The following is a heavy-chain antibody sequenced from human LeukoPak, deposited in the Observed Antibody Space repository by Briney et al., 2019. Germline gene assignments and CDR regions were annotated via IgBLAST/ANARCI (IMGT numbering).Heavy chain of an antibody. Sequence: GGSLRLSCAGSGFTVSSTYMSWVRQAPGKGLEWVSTTYYDGTTYSGDSVKGRFSICRDNSKNSLYLQMNSLRAEDMALYYCAKDSSYSSSYYFDYWGQGTLVTVSS. V-gene: IGHV3-53*05. D-gene: IGHD6-13*01. CDR1: GFTVSSTY. CDR3: AKDSSYSSSYYFDY. CDR2: TYYDGTT. J-gene: IGHJ4*02.